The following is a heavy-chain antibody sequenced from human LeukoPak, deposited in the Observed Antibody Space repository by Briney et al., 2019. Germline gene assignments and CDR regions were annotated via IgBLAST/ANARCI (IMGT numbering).Heavy chain of an antibody. CDR2: IYSGGST. CDR3: ARVDTIYDSSGYYTY. V-gene: IGHV3-66*01. Sequence: GGSLRLSCAASGFTVSSNYMGWVRQAPGKALEWVSVIYSGGSTYYADSVKGRFTISRDNSKNTLYLQMNSLRAEDTAVYYCARVDTIYDSSGYYTYWGQGTLVTVSS. J-gene: IGHJ4*02. CDR1: GFTVSSNY. D-gene: IGHD3-22*01.